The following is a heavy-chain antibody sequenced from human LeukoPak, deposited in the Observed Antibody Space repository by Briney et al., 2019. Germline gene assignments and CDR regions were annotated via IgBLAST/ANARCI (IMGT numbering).Heavy chain of an antibody. J-gene: IGHJ5*02. CDR1: GGSIRNSAYY. D-gene: IGHD3-10*01. CDR3: ARERSMVRGLSWFDP. V-gene: IGHV4-39*02. Sequence: SETLSLTCSVSGGSIRNSAYYWGWIRQAPGKGLEWIGNIYYSGNTFYNPSLKSRVTISVDTSKNQFSLKLNSVTAADTAVYFCARERSMVRGLSWFDPWGQGTLVTVSS. CDR2: IYYSGNT.